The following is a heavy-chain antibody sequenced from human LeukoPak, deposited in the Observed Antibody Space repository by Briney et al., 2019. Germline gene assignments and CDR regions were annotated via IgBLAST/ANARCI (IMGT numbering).Heavy chain of an antibody. V-gene: IGHV3-21*01. CDR1: GFTFSSYS. J-gene: IGHJ4*02. Sequence: PGGSLRLSCAASGFTFSSYSMNWVRQAPGKGLEWVSSISSSSSYIYYADSVKGRFTISRDNAKNSLYLQMNSLRAEDTAAYYCARGEGYSSFYDYWGQGTLVTVSS. CDR2: ISSSSSYI. D-gene: IGHD6-13*01. CDR3: ARGEGYSSFYDY.